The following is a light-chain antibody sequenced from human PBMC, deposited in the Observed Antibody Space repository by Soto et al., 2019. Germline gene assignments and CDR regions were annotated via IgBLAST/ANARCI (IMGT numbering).Light chain of an antibody. CDR1: RSIGTW. Sequence: DIHMTPSPSTLSASVGDSVTITCRASRSIGTWLAWYQQRPGKAPKLLVYGVSSLETGVPSRFSGSGSGTEFTLTISSLQPDDFATYYCQQYHRASITFGQGTRLEIK. V-gene: IGKV1-5*01. CDR2: GVS. CDR3: QQYHRASIT. J-gene: IGKJ5*01.